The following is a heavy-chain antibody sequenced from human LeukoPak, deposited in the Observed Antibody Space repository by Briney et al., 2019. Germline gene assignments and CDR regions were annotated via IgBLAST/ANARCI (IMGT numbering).Heavy chain of an antibody. CDR1: GFTFSSYD. V-gene: IGHV3-30-3*01. CDR2: ISHDGSNK. J-gene: IGHJ4*02. D-gene: IGHD3-22*01. Sequence: GGSLRLSCAASGFTFSSYDMHWVRQAPGKGLEWVSVISHDGSNKYYADSVKGRFTISRDNSKNTLYLQMNSLRAEDTAVYYCARDGDTYYYDSSGYLYWGQGTLVTVSS. CDR3: ARDGDTYYYDSSGYLY.